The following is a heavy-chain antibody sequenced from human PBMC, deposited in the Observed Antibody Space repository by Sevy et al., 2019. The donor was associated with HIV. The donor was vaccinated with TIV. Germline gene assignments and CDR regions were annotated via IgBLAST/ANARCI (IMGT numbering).Heavy chain of an antibody. V-gene: IGHV3-7*01. CDR2: INQDGSEK. CDR1: GFIFSSYW. CDR3: ARGGCSSTRCYQVGDWFDS. J-gene: IGHJ5*01. D-gene: IGHD2-2*01. Sequence: GGSLRLSCAASGFIFSSYWMSWVRQAPGKGLEWVANINQDGSEKHYVDSVKGRFSISRDNAKNSLYVQMKSLSADDTAVYYCARGGCSSTRCYQVGDWFDSWGQGALVTVSS.